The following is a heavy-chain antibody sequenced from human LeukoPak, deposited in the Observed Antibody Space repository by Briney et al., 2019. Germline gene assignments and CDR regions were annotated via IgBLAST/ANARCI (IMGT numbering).Heavy chain of an antibody. CDR2: VNPDDSDT. D-gene: IGHD3-10*01. Sequence: GESLKISCKVSGYSFTGHWIGWVRQMPGKGLEWMGIVNPDDSDTIYSPSFQGQVTISADESITTAYLQWSSLKASDTAMYYCARLRWPRGGRSSFDYWGQGALVTVSS. J-gene: IGHJ4*02. V-gene: IGHV5-51*01. CDR3: ARLRWPRGGRSSFDY. CDR1: GYSFTGHW.